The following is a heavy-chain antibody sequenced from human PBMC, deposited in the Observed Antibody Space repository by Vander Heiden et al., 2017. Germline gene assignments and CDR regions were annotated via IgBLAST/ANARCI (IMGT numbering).Heavy chain of an antibody. CDR3: TTDPGGSGSYVDY. Sequence: EVQLVESGGALVKPGGSLRLSCAASGFPFSNAWMSWVRQAPGKGLEWVGRIKSKTDGGTTDYAAPVKGRFTISRDDSKNTLYLQMNSLKTEDTAVYYCTTDPGGSGSYVDYWGQGTLVTVSS. J-gene: IGHJ4*02. CDR2: IKSKTDGGTT. D-gene: IGHD1-26*01. CDR1: GFPFSNAW. V-gene: IGHV3-15*02.